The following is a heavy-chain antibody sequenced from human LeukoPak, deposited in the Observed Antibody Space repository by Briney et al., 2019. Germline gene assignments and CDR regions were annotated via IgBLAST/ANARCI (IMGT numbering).Heavy chain of an antibody. CDR3: ARLGYDLGEHAFDI. CDR1: GYTFTGYY. J-gene: IGHJ3*02. CDR2: INPNSGGT. Sequence: GASVKVSCKASGYTFTGYYMHWVRQAPGQGLEWMGWINPNSGGTNYAQKFQGRVTMTRDTSISTAYMELSRLRSDDTAVYYCARLGYDLGEHAFDIWGQGTMVTVSS. V-gene: IGHV1-2*02. D-gene: IGHD5-12*01.